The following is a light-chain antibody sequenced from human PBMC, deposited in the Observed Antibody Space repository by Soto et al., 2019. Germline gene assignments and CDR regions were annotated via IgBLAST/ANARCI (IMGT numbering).Light chain of an antibody. CDR2: EVS. Sequence: QSVLTQPPSASGSPGQSVTISCTGTSSDIGASNYVSWYRQHPGKAPKLMISEVSKRPSGVPDRFSGSKSGNTASLSVSGLQAEDEADYYCSSSAGTNKMVFGGGTKLTVL. CDR1: SSDIGASNY. CDR3: SSSAGTNKMV. J-gene: IGLJ2*01. V-gene: IGLV2-8*01.